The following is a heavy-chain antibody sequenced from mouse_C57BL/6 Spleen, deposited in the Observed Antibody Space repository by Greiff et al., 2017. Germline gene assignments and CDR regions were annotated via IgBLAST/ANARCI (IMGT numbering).Heavy chain of an antibody. CDR1: GFTFSDYY. V-gene: IGHV5-16*01. Sequence: EVKLMESEGGLVQPGSSMKLSCTASGFTFSDYYMAWVRQVPEKGLEWVANINYDGTSTYYLDSLKSRFIISRDNAKNILYLQMSSLKSEDTATYYCAKAYGSSPHAMDYWGQGTSVTVSS. CDR3: AKAYGSSPHAMDY. CDR2: INYDGTST. J-gene: IGHJ4*01. D-gene: IGHD1-1*01.